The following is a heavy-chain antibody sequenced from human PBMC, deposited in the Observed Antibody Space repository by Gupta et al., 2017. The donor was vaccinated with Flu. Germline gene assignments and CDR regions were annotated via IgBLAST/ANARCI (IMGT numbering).Heavy chain of an antibody. D-gene: IGHD6-25*01. Sequence: QVHLVQSGAEVKKPGASVKVSCKASGYPFANYGFSWVRLAPGQGLEWMGWISGYNGNTNYAQKFQGRVTMTTDTSTSTAYMELRSLRSDDTAVYYCARDPPVTAAGIFDYWGQGTPLTVSS. CDR1: GYPFANYG. CDR3: ARDPPVTAAGIFDY. V-gene: IGHV1-18*01. CDR2: ISGYNGNT. J-gene: IGHJ4*02.